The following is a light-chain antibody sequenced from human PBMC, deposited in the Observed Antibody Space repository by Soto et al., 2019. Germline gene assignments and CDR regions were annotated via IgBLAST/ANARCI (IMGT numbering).Light chain of an antibody. CDR1: QSVNSSY. CDR2: GAS. Sequence: EIVLTQSPGTLSLSPGERVTLSCRAGQSVNSSYLAWYQHKPGQAPRLLIYGASTRATGIPDRFSGSGSGTDFTLTIARLEPGDFAVYYCQQYGNSPQTFDQGTKVDIK. V-gene: IGKV3-20*01. CDR3: QQYGNSPQT. J-gene: IGKJ1*01.